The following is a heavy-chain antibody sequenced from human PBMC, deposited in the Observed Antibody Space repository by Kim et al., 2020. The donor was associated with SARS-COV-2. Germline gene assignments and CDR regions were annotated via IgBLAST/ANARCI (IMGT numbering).Heavy chain of an antibody. D-gene: IGHD2-8*01. V-gene: IGHV1-46*01. CDR2: INPSGGST. CDR1: GYTFTSYY. CDR3: ARGGAYCTNGVCYNTRERIYFDY. Sequence: ASVKVSCKASGYTFTSYYMHWVRQAPGQGLEWMGIINPSGGSTSYAQKFQGRVTMTRDTSTSTVYMELSSLRSEDTAVYYCARGGAYCTNGVCYNTRERIYFDYWGQGTLVTVSS. J-gene: IGHJ4*02.